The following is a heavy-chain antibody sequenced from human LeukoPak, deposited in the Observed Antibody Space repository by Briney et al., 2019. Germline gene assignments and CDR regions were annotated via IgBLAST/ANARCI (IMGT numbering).Heavy chain of an antibody. V-gene: IGHV4-61*02. CDR3: ARGTLRFLEWSPDY. D-gene: IGHD3-3*01. CDR2: IYTSGST. J-gene: IGHJ4*02. CDR1: GGSISSGSYY. Sequence: SETLSLTCTVSGGSISSGSYYWSWIRQPAGKGLEWIGRIYTSGSTNYNPSLKSRVTISVDTSKNQSSLKLSSVTAADTAVYYCARGTLRFLEWSPDYWGQGTLVTVSS.